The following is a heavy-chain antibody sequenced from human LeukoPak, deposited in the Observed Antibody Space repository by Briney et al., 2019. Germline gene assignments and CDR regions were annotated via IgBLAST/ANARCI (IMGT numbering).Heavy chain of an antibody. CDR1: GGSISSSSYY. V-gene: IGHV4-39*01. J-gene: IGHJ6*03. CDR2: IYYSGST. D-gene: IGHD7-27*01. CDR3: ASLTGPLDYYYYYYMDV. Sequence: PSETLSLTCTVSGGSISSSSYYWGWIRQPPGKGLEGIGSIYYSGSTYYNPSLKSRVTISVDTSKNQFSLKLSSVTAADTAVYYCASLTGPLDYYYYYYMDVWGKGTTVTVSS.